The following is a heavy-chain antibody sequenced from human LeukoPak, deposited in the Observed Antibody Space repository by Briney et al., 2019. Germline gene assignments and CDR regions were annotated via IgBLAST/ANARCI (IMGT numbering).Heavy chain of an antibody. CDR2: IIPIFGTA. CDR3: AGYCSGGSCYWDNGFDP. CDR1: GGTFSSYA. V-gene: IGHV1-69*13. J-gene: IGHJ5*02. D-gene: IGHD2-15*01. Sequence: SVKVSCKASGGTFSSYAISWVRQAPGQGLEWMGGIIPIFGTANYAQKFQGRVRITADESTSTAYMELSSLRSEDTAVYYCAGYCSGGSCYWDNGFDPWGQGTLVTVSS.